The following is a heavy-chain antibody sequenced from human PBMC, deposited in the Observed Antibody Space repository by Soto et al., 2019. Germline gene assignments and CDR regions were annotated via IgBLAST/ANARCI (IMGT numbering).Heavy chain of an antibody. CDR1: GFTFSDYH. Sequence: GGSLRLSCAASGFTFSDYHMSWIRQAPGKGLEWVSHISSSGRTIYYADSVKGRFTISRDNVKNSLYLQMNSLRAEDTAVYYCARARYTATPFDIWGQGTMVTVSS. J-gene: IGHJ3*02. V-gene: IGHV3-11*01. CDR3: ARARYTATPFDI. D-gene: IGHD4-17*01. CDR2: ISSSGRTI.